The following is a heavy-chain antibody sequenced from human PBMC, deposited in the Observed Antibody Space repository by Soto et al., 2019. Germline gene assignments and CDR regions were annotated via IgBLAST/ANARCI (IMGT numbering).Heavy chain of an antibody. J-gene: IGHJ6*02. CDR3: AKDRLGSYYYYGMDV. CDR1: GFTFSSYA. CDR2: ISGSGGST. Sequence: SLRLSCAASGFTFSSYAMSWVRQAPGKGLEWVSAISGSGGSTYYADSVKGRFTISRDNSKNTLYLQMNSLRAEDTAVYYCAKDRLGSYYYYGMDVWGQGTTVTVSS. V-gene: IGHV3-23*01. D-gene: IGHD5-12*01.